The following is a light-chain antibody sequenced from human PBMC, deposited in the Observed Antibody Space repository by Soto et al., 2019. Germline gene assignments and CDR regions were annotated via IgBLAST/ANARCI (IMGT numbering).Light chain of an antibody. Sequence: DIQMTQSPSSVSASVGDRVTITCRASEGISSWLAWYQQKPGKAPKLLIYAASSLQSGISSRFCGSGSGTDFALTISSLQPEDFAPDYYQQANRFTETYRQGTKVEIK. J-gene: IGKJ1*01. CDR3: QQANRFTET. CDR2: AAS. V-gene: IGKV1-12*01. CDR1: EGISSW.